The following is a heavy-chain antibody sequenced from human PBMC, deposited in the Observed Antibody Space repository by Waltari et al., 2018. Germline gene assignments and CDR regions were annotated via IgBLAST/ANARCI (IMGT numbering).Heavy chain of an antibody. CDR1: GYTLTELS. J-gene: IGHJ4*02. D-gene: IGHD3-3*01. CDR3: ATAPYYDFWSGYESHYYFDY. V-gene: IGHV1-24*01. Sequence: QVQLVQSGAEVKKPGASVKVSCKVSGYTLTELSMHWVRQAPGQGLEWMGGFDPEDGETIYAQKFQGRVTMTEDTSTDTAYMELSSLRSEDTAVYYCATAPYYDFWSGYESHYYFDYWGQGTLVTVSS. CDR2: FDPEDGET.